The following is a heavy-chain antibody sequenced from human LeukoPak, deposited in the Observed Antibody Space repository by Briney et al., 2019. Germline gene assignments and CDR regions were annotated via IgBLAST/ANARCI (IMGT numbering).Heavy chain of an antibody. CDR3: ARDRDMITFGGVIAFFDY. Sequence: GGSLRLSCAASGFTFSGYSMNWIRQAPGKGLEWVSSISSGSNYIYYADSVKGRFTISRDNAKNSLYLQMNSLRAEDTALYYCARDRDMITFGGVIAFFDYWGQGTLVTVSS. J-gene: IGHJ4*02. V-gene: IGHV3-21*04. D-gene: IGHD3-16*02. CDR2: ISSGSNYI. CDR1: GFTFSGYS.